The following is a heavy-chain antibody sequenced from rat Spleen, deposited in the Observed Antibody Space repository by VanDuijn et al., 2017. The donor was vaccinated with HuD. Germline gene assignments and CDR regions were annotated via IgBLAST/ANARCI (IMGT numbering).Heavy chain of an antibody. J-gene: IGHJ2*01. V-gene: IGHV5-25*01. CDR2: ISTGGTGT. CDR3: ARHARVYGYFDY. CDR1: GLSFNNYG. Sequence: EVQLVESGGGAVQPGRSMKLSCAASGLSFNNYGMAWVRQTPTKGLEWVASISTGGTGTYYRDSVKGRFTISRDNAKSTLYLQMDSLRSEDTATYYCARHARVYGYFDYWGQGVMVTVSS. D-gene: IGHD1-4*01.